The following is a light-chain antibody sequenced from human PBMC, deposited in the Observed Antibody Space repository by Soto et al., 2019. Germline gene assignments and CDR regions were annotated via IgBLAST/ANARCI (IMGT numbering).Light chain of an antibody. J-gene: IGKJ4*01. CDR1: QSISSW. V-gene: IGKV1-5*03. CDR3: QQYDGYPLT. Sequence: DIQMTQSPSPLSASVGDRVTITCRASQSISSWLAWYQQKPGKAPNLLISKASSLESRVPSRFSGSGSGTEFTLTISSLQPDDFGTYYCQQYDGYPLTFGGGTKVEIK. CDR2: KAS.